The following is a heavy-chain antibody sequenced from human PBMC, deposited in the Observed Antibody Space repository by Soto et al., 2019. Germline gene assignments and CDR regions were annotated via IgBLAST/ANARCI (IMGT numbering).Heavy chain of an antibody. CDR3: AHGGDTAMATFINF. CDR1: GFSLSTSGVG. CDR2: IYWDDDK. V-gene: IGHV2-5*02. D-gene: IGHD5-18*01. Sequence: QITLKESGPTLVKPTQTLTLTCTFSGFSLSTSGVGVGWIRQPPGKALEWLALIYWDDDKRYSPSLKSRLTTTKDTRKNQVVLTMTNMDPVNTDKYNCAHGGDTAMATFINFCGQGTLVTGSS. J-gene: IGHJ4*02.